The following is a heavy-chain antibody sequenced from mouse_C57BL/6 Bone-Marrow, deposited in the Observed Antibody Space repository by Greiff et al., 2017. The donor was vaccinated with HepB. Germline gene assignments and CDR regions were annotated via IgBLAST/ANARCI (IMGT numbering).Heavy chain of an antibody. Sequence: QVQLKQSGAELAKPGASVKLSCKASGYTFTSYWMHWVKQRPGQGLEWIGYINPSSGYTKYNQKFKDKAALTADKSSSTAYMQLSSLTYEYSAVYYCARVITVVNYYYAMDYWGQGTSVTVSS. CDR3: ARVITVVNYYYAMDY. CDR2: INPSSGYT. V-gene: IGHV1-7*01. CDR1: GYTFTSYW. D-gene: IGHD1-1*01. J-gene: IGHJ4*01.